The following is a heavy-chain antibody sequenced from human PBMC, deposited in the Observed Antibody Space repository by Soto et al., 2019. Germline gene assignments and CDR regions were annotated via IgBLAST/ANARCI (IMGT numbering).Heavy chain of an antibody. J-gene: IGHJ1*01. CDR1: GGSISSNNW. D-gene: IGHD6-13*01. V-gene: IGHV4-4*02. Sequence: SETLSLTCAVSGGSISSNNWWSWVRQPPGKGLEWIGEIFHSGSTHYSPSLKSRVTISVDKSKNHFSLNLTSVTAADTALYYCAKGLYSSSWYWPAQHWGQGTLVTVSS. CDR3: AKGLYSSSWYWPAQH. CDR2: IFHSGST.